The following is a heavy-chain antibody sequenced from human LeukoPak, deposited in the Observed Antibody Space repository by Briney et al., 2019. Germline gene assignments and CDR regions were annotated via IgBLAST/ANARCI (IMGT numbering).Heavy chain of an antibody. J-gene: IGHJ4*02. CDR1: GGSISSGGYS. Sequence: PSQTLSLTCAVSGGSISSGGYSWSWLRQPPGKGLEWIGYIYYSGSTNYNTSLKSRVTISVDTSKNQFSLKLSSVTAADTAVYYCAREVITIFGVASGYYFDYWGQGTLVTVSS. CDR2: IYYSGST. V-gene: IGHV4-30-2*01. CDR3: AREVITIFGVASGYYFDY. D-gene: IGHD3-3*01.